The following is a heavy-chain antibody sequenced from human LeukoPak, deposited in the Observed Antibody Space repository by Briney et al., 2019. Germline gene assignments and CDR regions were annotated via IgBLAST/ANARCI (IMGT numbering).Heavy chain of an antibody. CDR2: ISSSGSTI. V-gene: IGHV3-48*03. J-gene: IGHJ4*02. D-gene: IGHD1-26*01. CDR1: GFTFSSYE. CDR3: AREIQGSFDY. Sequence: GGSLRLSCAASGFTFSSYEMNWVRQAPGKGLEWVSYISSSGSTIYYADSVKGRFTISRDNAKNSLYLQMNSLRAEDTAVYYCAREIQGSFDYWGQGTLVTVSS.